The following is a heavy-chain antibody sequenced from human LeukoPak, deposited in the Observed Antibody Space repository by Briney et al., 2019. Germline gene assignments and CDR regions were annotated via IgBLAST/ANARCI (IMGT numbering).Heavy chain of an antibody. D-gene: IGHD3-16*01. V-gene: IGHV4-59*13. CDR2: IYYSGST. CDR3: ARVQGPDGRGVGVFDY. CDR1: GASITTYY. Sequence: PSDTLSLTCSVSGASITTYYWSWIRQPPGKGLECIGYIYYSGSTNYIPSLKSRATISIDTSENHFSLTLSSVTAADPAVYYCARVQGPDGRGVGVFDYWGQGIPVTVSS. J-gene: IGHJ4*02.